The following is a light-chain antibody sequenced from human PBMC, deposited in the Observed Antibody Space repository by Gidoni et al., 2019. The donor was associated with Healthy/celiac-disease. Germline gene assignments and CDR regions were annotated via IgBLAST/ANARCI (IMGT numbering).Light chain of an antibody. J-gene: IGKJ3*01. CDR1: RSISSY. Sequence: DIQMNQSPSSLSASVGDRVTITCRASRSISSYLNWYQQKPGKAPKLLIYAASSLQSGVPSRFSGSGSGTDFTLTISSLQPEDFATYYCQQSYSTPLTFGPXTKVDIK. CDR2: AAS. V-gene: IGKV1-39*01. CDR3: QQSYSTPLT.